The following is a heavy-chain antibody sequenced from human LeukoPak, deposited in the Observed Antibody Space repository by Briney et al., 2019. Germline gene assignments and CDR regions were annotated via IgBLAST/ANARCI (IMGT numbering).Heavy chain of an antibody. CDR3: ARVLRYCSGGNCYSGGLGYMDV. CDR2: ISRSGSTK. CDR1: GFSFSSHD. V-gene: IGHV3-48*03. J-gene: IGHJ6*03. D-gene: IGHD2-15*01. Sequence: PGGSLRLSCATSGFSFSSHDMNWVRQAPGQGLEWVTSISRSGSTKYYADSVKGRFTISRDNAKNSLFLQMNSLRAEDTAVYYCARVLRYCSGGNCYSGGLGYMDVWGKGTTVTISS.